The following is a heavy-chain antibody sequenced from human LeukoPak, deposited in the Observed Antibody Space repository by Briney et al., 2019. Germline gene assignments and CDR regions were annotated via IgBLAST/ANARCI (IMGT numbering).Heavy chain of an antibody. V-gene: IGHV3-48*01. CDR3: AKGRGYRGYDYNYFDY. Sequence: PGGSLRLSCAAFGFNYSSYTMNWVRQAPGMGLEWLSYISATRDITYYADSVKGRYTISRDNAKNSLYLQMNNLRAEDTAVYYCAKGRGYRGYDYNYFDYWGQGTLVTVSS. CDR2: ISATRDIT. CDR1: GFNYSSYT. D-gene: IGHD5-12*01. J-gene: IGHJ4*02.